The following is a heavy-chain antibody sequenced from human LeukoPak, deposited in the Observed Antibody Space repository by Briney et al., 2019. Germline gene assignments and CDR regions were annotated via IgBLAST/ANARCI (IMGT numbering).Heavy chain of an antibody. CDR3: ARFNLGWLDP. CDR1: GFPFKSYA. V-gene: IGHV3-48*01. CDR2: ISSGVTTE. Sequence: GGSLRLSCAASGFPFKSYAMNWVRQAPGKGLEWISYISSGVTTEYYADSVKGRFTISRDDAKNSLYLQMDSLRAEDTAVYYCARFNLGWLDPWAQGALVTVSS. D-gene: IGHD1-20*01. J-gene: IGHJ5*02.